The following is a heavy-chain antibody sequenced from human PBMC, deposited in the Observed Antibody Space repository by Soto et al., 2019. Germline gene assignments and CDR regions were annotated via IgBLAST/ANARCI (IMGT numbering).Heavy chain of an antibody. J-gene: IGHJ6*03. Sequence: GGSLRLSCKGSGYSFTSYWIGWVRQMPGKGLEWMGIIYPGDSDTRYSPSFQGQVTISADKSISTAYLQWSSLKASDTAMYYCARHLRFLESNYYMDVWGKGTTVTVSS. V-gene: IGHV5-51*01. CDR2: IYPGDSDT. CDR1: GYSFTSYW. D-gene: IGHD3-3*01. CDR3: ARHLRFLESNYYMDV.